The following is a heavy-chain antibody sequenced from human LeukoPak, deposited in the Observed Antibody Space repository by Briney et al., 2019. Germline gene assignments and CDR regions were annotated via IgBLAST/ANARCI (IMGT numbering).Heavy chain of an antibody. Sequence: ASVKVSCKASGYTFTSYDINWVRQAPGQGLEWMGWINPNSGGTNYAQKFQGRVTMTRDTSISTAYMELSRLRSDDTAVYYCARSGSIILVRGPHLGWFDPWGQGTLVTVSS. V-gene: IGHV1-2*02. CDR2: INPNSGGT. CDR1: GYTFTSYD. J-gene: IGHJ5*02. D-gene: IGHD3-10*01. CDR3: ARSGSIILVRGPHLGWFDP.